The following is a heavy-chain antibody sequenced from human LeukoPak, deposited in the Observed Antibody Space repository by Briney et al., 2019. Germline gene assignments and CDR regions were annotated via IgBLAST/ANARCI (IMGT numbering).Heavy chain of an antibody. CDR2: INPSGGST. Sequence: ASVKVSCKASGYTFTSYYMHWVRQAPGQGLEWMGIINPSGGSTSYAQKFQGRVTMTRDMSTSTVYMELSSLRSDDTAMYYCARDRNWRGSRWFGELVDYYHYMDVWGKGTTVTVSS. J-gene: IGHJ6*03. CDR3: ARDRNWRGSRWFGELVDYYHYMDV. V-gene: IGHV1-46*01. D-gene: IGHD3-10*01. CDR1: GYTFTSYY.